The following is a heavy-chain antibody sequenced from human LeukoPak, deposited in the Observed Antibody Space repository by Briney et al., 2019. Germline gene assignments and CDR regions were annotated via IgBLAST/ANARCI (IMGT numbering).Heavy chain of an antibody. CDR3: ASRSMDV. Sequence: GGSLRLSCAASGFTFSSYAMSWVRQAPGKGLEWVANMNRDGSEKNYVDSIKGRFTISRDNAKNSLYLQMNSLRAEDTAVYYCASRSMDVWGQGTTVTVSS. CDR2: MNRDGSEK. CDR1: GFTFSSYA. V-gene: IGHV3-7*01. J-gene: IGHJ6*02.